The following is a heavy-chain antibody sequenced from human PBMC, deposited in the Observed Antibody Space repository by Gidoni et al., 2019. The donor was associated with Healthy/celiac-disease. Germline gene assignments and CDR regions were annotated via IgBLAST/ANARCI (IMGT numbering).Heavy chain of an antibody. Sequence: QVQLQQWGAGLLKPSETLSLTCAVYGGSFSGYYWSWIRQPPGKGLEWIGEINHSGSTNYNPSLKSRVTIAVDTSKNQFALKLSCVTAADTAVYYCARDKGSKPYYYYGMEVWGQGTTVTVSS. V-gene: IGHV4-34*01. D-gene: IGHD3-10*01. CDR2: INHSGST. J-gene: IGHJ6*02. CDR3: ARDKGSKPYYYYGMEV. CDR1: GGSFSGYY.